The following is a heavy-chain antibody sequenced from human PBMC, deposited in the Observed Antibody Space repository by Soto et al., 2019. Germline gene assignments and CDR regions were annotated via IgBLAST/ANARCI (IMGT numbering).Heavy chain of an antibody. J-gene: IGHJ4*02. CDR3: ARDVDGSGSYYTDY. V-gene: IGHV1-18*01. CDR1: GYTFTSAG. Sequence: QVQLVQSGAEVKNPGTSVKVSCKTSGYTFTSAGISWVRQAPGQGLEWMGWISAYNGNTKYAQKVQGRVTMTTDKSTSTAYMELRSLTSDDTAVYYCARDVDGSGSYYTDYWGQGTLVTVAA. D-gene: IGHD3-10*01. CDR2: ISAYNGNT.